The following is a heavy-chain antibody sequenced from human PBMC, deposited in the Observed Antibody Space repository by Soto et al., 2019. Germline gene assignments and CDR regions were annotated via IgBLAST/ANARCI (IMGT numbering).Heavy chain of an antibody. CDR3: ARDLAVTTIWFDP. CDR1: GGSISGYY. CDR2: IYTSGST. V-gene: IGHV4-4*07. Sequence: QVQLQESGPGLVKPSETLSLTCTVSGGSISGYYWTWIRQPAGKGLEWIGRIYTSGSTNYNPSLKSRVTMSADTSKNQFSLKLSSVTAADTAVYYCARDLAVTTIWFDPWGQGTLVTVSS. J-gene: IGHJ5*02. D-gene: IGHD4-17*01.